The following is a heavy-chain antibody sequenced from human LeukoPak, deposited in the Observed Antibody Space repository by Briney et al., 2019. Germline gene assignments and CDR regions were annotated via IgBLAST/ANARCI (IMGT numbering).Heavy chain of an antibody. CDR3: ARDCDWFDP. CDR1: GGSFSGYY. CDR2: INHSGST. D-gene: IGHD2-21*01. Sequence: KPSETLSLTCAVYGGSFSGYYWGWIRQPPGKGLEWIGEINHSGSTNYNPSLKSRVTISVDTSKNQFSLKLSSVTAADTAVYYCARDCDWFDPWGQGTLVTVSS. V-gene: IGHV4-34*01. J-gene: IGHJ5*02.